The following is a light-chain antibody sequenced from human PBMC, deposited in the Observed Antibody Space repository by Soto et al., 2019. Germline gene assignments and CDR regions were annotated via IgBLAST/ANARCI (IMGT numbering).Light chain of an antibody. CDR1: GSDVRTYNL. V-gene: IGLV2-23*01. CDR2: EAS. Sequence: QSALTQPASVSGSPGQSNTISCTVTGSDVRTYNLVSWYQQHPGKVPKLIIYEASKRPSGVSNRFSGSQPGNTASLTVSGFQAEDEADYYCCSYAGDKTYVFGSGTKVTVL. CDR3: CSYAGDKTYV. J-gene: IGLJ1*01.